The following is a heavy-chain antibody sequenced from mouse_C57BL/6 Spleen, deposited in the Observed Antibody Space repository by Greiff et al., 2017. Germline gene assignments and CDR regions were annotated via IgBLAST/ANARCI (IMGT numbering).Heavy chain of an antibody. D-gene: IGHD5-1*01. Sequence: QVQLLQSGAGLVRPGDSVTLSCESTGYSFTDYEMYWVKQTPVHGLELIGAIDPETGGTAYNQTLKGRAILSADTSSSTAYMELRSLTSEDSAVYCCTRSGSNYPDYWGQGTTLTVSA. V-gene: IGHV1-15*01. CDR2: IDPETGGT. J-gene: IGHJ2*01. CDR1: GYSFTDYE. CDR3: TRSGSNYPDY.